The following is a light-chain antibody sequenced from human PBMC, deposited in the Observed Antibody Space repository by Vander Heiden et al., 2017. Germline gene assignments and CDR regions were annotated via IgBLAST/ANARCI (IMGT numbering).Light chain of an antibody. CDR3: MQALQTPWT. CDR2: LGS. CDR1: QSLLHSNGYND. Sequence: DIVMTQSPLLLPVLPGEPASITCRSSQSLLHSNGYNDLDWDLQKRKQSPQLLIYLGSNRASGVPNRFSGSGSGTDFTLKISRVEAEYVRVYYCMQALQTPWTFGQGTKVEIK. V-gene: IGKV2-28*01. J-gene: IGKJ1*01.